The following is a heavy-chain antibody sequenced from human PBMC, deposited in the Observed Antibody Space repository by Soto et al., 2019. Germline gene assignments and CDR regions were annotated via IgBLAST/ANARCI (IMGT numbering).Heavy chain of an antibody. V-gene: IGHV4-31*03. Sequence: QVQLQESGPGLVQPSQTLSLICTVSGGSINSGGYYWNWIRQHPRTGLEWLGSIFYSGSTYYTPFLRSRVTISADTSDNQFSLTLPSVTAADTAVYFCARGYRPSGYNSSWVFDYWGQGTLVDVSS. CDR1: GGSINSGGYY. CDR2: IFYSGST. CDR3: ARGYRPSGYNSSWVFDY. J-gene: IGHJ4*02. D-gene: IGHD6-13*01.